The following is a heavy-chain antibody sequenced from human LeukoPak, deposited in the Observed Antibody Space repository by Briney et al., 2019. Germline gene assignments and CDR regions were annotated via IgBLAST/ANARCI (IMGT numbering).Heavy chain of an antibody. CDR2: IYYSGST. J-gene: IGHJ4*02. CDR1: GGSISSSSYY. D-gene: IGHD3-22*01. CDR3: AGYTMIEDY. V-gene: IGHV4-39*07. Sequence: SETLSLTCTVSGGSISSSSYYWGWIRQPPGKGLEWIGSIYYSGSTYYNPSLKSRVTISVDTSKNQFSLKLSSVTAADTAVYYCAGYTMIEDYWGQGTLVTVSS.